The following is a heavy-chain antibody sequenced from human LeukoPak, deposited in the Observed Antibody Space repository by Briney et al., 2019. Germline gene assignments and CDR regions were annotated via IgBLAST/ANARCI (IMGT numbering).Heavy chain of an antibody. V-gene: IGHV3-23*01. CDR1: GFTFSAFG. Sequence: GGSLRLSCAASGFTFSAFGMNWVRQAPGKGLEWVSTITKSGDSTYYVDSVKGRFTISRDNSKNTLYLQMNSLRAEDTAVYYCANPPKGDYWGQGTLVTVSS. CDR2: ITKSGDST. CDR3: ANPPKGDY. J-gene: IGHJ4*02.